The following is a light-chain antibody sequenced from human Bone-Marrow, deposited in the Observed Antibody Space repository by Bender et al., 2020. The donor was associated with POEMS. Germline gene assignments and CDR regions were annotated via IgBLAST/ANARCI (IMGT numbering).Light chain of an antibody. CDR3: SSYTGGNF. V-gene: IGLV1-44*01. CDR2: SNY. CDR1: DSNFGGNN. J-gene: IGLJ2*01. Sequence: QSVLTQPPSASGTPGQSVIISCSGTDSNFGGNNVNWYQHLPGSAPRLVVYSNYQRPSGVPARFSGSRSGNTASLTLSGLQTEDEADYYCSSYTGGNFFGGGTKLTVL.